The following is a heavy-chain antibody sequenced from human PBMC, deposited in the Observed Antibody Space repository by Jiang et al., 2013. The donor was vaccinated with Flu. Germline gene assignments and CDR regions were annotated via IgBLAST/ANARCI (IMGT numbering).Heavy chain of an antibody. J-gene: IGHJ3*02. D-gene: IGHD3-22*01. Sequence: RLSCAASGFTVSSNYMSWVRQAPGKGLEWVSVIYSGGSTYYADSVKGRFTISRDNSKNTLYLQMNSLRAEDTAVYYCASSRRSGYYWDAFDIWGQGTMVTVSS. CDR1: GFTVSSNY. V-gene: IGHV3-53*01. CDR2: IYSGGST. CDR3: ASSRRSGYYWDAFDI.